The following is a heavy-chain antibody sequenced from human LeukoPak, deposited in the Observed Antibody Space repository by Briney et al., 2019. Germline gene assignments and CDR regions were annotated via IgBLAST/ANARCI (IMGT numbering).Heavy chain of an antibody. D-gene: IGHD6-6*01. J-gene: IGHJ4*02. CDR2: IYSGGST. CDR3: ARVYSSSSVNSDFDY. CDR1: GFTVSSNY. Sequence: PGGSLRLSCAASGFTVSSNYMSWVRQAPGKGLEWVSVIYSGGSTYYADSVKGRFTISRDNSKNTLYLQMNSLRAEDTAVYYCARVYSSSSVNSDFDYWGEGTLVTVSS. V-gene: IGHV3-53*01.